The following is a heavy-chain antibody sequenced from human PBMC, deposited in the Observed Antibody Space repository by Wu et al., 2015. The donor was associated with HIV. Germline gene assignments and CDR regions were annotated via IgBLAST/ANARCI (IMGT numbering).Heavy chain of an antibody. CDR3: ARDLALLWDYYYGMDV. CDR1: GYTFTGYY. V-gene: IGHV1-2*02. Sequence: QVQLVQSGAEVKKPGASVKVSCKASGYTFTGYYMHWVRQAPGQGLEWMGWINPNSGGTNYAQKFQGRVTMTRDTPISTAYMELSRLRSDDTAVYYCARDLALLWDYYYGMDVWGQGTTVTVSS. CDR2: INPNSGGT. D-gene: IGHD3-10*01. J-gene: IGHJ6*02.